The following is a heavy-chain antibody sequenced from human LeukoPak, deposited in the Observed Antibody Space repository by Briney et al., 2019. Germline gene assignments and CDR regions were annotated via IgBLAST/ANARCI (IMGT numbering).Heavy chain of an antibody. J-gene: IGHJ5*02. D-gene: IGHD3-3*01. CDR2: MYYSGST. Sequence: SETLSLTCTVSGGSISGYYWSWIRQPPGKGLEWIGYMYYSGSTTYNPSLKSRVTISVDTSKNQFSLKLTSVTAADTAVYYCARHPTYYDFWSGLGWFDPWGQGTLVTVSS. CDR3: ARHPTYYDFWSGLGWFDP. CDR1: GGSISGYY. V-gene: IGHV4-59*01.